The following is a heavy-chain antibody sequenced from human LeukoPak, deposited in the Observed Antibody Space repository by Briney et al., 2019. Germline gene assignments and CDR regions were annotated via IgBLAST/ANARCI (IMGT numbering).Heavy chain of an antibody. CDR2: IYYSGST. CDR3: ARVMWDSSGYYYYYNGMDV. V-gene: IGHV4-31*03. CDR1: GGSTSSGGYY. J-gene: IGHJ6*02. D-gene: IGHD3-22*01. Sequence: SETLSLTCTVSGGSTSSGGYYWSWIRQHPGKGLEWIGYIYYSGSTYYNPSLKSRVTISVDTSKNQFSLKLSSVTAADTAVYYCARVMWDSSGYYYYYNGMDVWGQGTTVTVSS.